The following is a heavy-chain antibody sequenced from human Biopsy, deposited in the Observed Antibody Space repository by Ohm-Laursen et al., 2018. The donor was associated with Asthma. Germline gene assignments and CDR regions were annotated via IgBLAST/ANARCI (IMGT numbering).Heavy chain of an antibody. J-gene: IGHJ1*01. CDR1: GFTFGDYW. Sequence: SLRPSCAASGFTFGDYWMSWARQVPGKGLEWVANIKHDGTEKNHVDSLKGRFTISRDNAKNSLYLQMNSLRAEDTAVYYCARTFHFWSPYHAEHYQLWGQGTLVTVPS. CDR2: IKHDGTEK. CDR3: ARTFHFWSPYHAEHYQL. V-gene: IGHV3-7*01. D-gene: IGHD3-3*02.